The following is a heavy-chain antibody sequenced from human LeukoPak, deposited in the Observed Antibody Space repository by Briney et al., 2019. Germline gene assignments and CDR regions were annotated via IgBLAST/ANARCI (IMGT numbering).Heavy chain of an antibody. Sequence: GASVKVSCKASGYTFTSYEINWVRQAPGQGLEWMGWMNPDRGNTGYVQNLQGRVNMTRNTSISTAYMELSSLRSEDTAIYFCTRGQELLWFGAHWGQGTLVTVSS. CDR3: TRGQELLWFGAH. J-gene: IGHJ4*02. V-gene: IGHV1-8*01. CDR2: MNPDRGNT. D-gene: IGHD3-10*01. CDR1: GYTFTSYE.